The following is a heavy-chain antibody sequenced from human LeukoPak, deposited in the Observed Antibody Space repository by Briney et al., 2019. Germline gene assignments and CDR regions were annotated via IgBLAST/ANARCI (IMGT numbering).Heavy chain of an antibody. CDR3: ARVYYSDSSGYFDY. V-gene: IGHV3-21*01. CDR2: ISSSSTYI. J-gene: IGHJ4*02. Sequence: GGSLRLSCAASGFTFSTYSMHWVREAPGKGLEWVSSISSSSTYIYYADSVKGRFAISRDTAGNSLFLQMNSLRAEDTAVYYCARVYYSDSSGYFDYWGQGTLVTVSS. CDR1: GFTFSTYS. D-gene: IGHD3-22*01.